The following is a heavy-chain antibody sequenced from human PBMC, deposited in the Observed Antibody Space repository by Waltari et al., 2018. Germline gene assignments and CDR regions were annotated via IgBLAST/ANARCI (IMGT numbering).Heavy chain of an antibody. CDR3: ATSPYYYDSSGYYDTFDI. CDR1: GYTFTGYY. Sequence: QVQLVQSGAEVKKPGASVKVSCKASGYTFTGYYMPWVRQDPGKGLEWMGRRNPNSGGTNYAQKFQGRVTMTRDTSISTAYMELSRLRSDDTAVYYCATSPYYYDSSGYYDTFDIWGQGTMVTVSS. D-gene: IGHD3-22*01. V-gene: IGHV1-2*06. CDR2: RNPNSGGT. J-gene: IGHJ3*02.